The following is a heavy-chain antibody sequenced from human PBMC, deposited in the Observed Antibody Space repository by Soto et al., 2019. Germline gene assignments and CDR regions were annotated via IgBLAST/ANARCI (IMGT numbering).Heavy chain of an antibody. CDR2: ISYDGSNK. D-gene: IGHD6-13*01. CDR3: AKDPGIAAAGY. V-gene: IGHV3-30*18. CDR1: GFTFSSYG. J-gene: IGHJ4*02. Sequence: QVQLVESGGGVVQPGRSLRLSCAASGFTFSSYGMHWVRQAPGKGLEWVAVISYDGSNKYYADSVKGRFTISRDNSKNTLYLQMNSLRAEDTAVYYSAKDPGIAAAGYWGQGTLVTVSS.